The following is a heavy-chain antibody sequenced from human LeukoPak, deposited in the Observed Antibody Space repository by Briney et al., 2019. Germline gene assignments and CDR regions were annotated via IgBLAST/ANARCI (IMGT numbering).Heavy chain of an antibody. CDR3: ARDFGIATRSLSP. V-gene: IGHV1-69*13. Sequence: SVKVSCKASGGTFSSYAISWVRQAPGQGLEWMGGIIPIFGTANYAQKFQGRVTITADGSTSTAYMELSSLRSEDTAVYYCARDFGIATRSLSPWGQGTLVTVSS. D-gene: IGHD6-13*01. CDR1: GGTFSSYA. J-gene: IGHJ5*02. CDR2: IIPIFGTA.